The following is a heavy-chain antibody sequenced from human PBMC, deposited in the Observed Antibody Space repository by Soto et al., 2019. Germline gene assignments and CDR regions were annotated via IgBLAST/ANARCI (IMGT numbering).Heavy chain of an antibody. CDR2: IIPIFGTA. CDR3: ARDRPQNDSSGYYATDFDY. Sequence: QVQLVQSGAEVKKPESSVKVSCKASGGTFSSYAISWVRQAPGQGLEWMGGIIPIFGTANYAQKFQGRVTITADESTSTAYMELSSLRSDDTAVYYCARDRPQNDSSGYYATDFDYWGQGTLVTVSS. CDR1: GGTFSSYA. J-gene: IGHJ4*02. V-gene: IGHV1-69*01. D-gene: IGHD3-22*01.